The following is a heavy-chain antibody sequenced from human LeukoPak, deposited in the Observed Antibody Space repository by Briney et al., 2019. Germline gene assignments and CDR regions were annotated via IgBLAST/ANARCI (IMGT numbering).Heavy chain of an antibody. CDR1: GVSISSSNYY. V-gene: IGHV4-39*01. D-gene: IGHD1-26*01. CDR3: AHFKGGSFDF. Sequence: PSETLSLTCTVSGVSISSSNYYWGWIRQPPGKGLEWIGSIYYSGNTYYNPSLKSRVTISVDTSKNQFSLKLTSVTAADTAVYYCAHFKGGSFDFWGQGTMVTVSS. CDR2: IYYSGNT. J-gene: IGHJ3*01.